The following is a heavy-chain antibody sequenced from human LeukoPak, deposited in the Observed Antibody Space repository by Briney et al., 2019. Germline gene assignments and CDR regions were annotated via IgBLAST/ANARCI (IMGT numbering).Heavy chain of an antibody. CDR3: ARKTAADPFDY. CDR2: INAGNGNT. CDR1: GYTFTSYA. D-gene: IGHD6-13*01. Sequence: ASVKVSCKASGYTFTSYAMHWVRQAPGQRLEWMGWINAGNGNTKYSQKFQGRVTITRDASASTAYMELSSLRSEDTAVYYCARKTAADPFDYWGQGTLVTVSS. V-gene: IGHV1-3*01. J-gene: IGHJ4*02.